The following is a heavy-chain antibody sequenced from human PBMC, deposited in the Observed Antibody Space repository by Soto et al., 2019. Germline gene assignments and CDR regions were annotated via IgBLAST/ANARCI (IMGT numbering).Heavy chain of an antibody. CDR2: ISYDGSNK. CDR3: GRVITRSGYYYGALNYYGMDV. J-gene: IGHJ6*01. CDR1: GFTFSSYA. V-gene: IGHV3-30-3*01. D-gene: IGHD3-22*01. Sequence: QVQLVESGGGVVQPGRSLRLSCAASGFTFSSYAMHWVRQAPGKGLEWVAVISYDGSNKYYADSVKGRFTISSDNSKNSLYLQMTSLGAEDTAVYYCGRVITRSGYYYGALNYYGMDVW.